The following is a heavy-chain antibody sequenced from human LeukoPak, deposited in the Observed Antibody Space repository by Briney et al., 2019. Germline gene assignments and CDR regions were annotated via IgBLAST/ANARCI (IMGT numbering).Heavy chain of an antibody. J-gene: IGHJ4*02. CDR1: GFSVNNNY. CDR2: IYSGGST. V-gene: IGHV3-66*01. CDR3: ARDSYYYDSGGSDY. D-gene: IGHD3-22*01. Sequence: GGSLRLSRVASGFSVNNNYMTWVRQAPGKGLEWVSVIYSGGSTYHADSVKGRFTISRDSSKNTVYLQMNSLRAEDTAVYFCARDSYYYDSGGSDYWGQGTLVTVSS.